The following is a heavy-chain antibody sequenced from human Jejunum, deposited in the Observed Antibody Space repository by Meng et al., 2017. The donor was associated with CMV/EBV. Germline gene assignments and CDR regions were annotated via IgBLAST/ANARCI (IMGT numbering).Heavy chain of an antibody. Sequence: QVQLQESGRGLAKPSETLSLTCTVSGGSINGYYCSWIRQPAGKGLEWIGRIYTSGNTNYNPSLKSRVTMSVDTSKNQFSLKLSSVTAADTAVYYCTRDNLSGSYYFDYWGQGTLVTVSS. CDR1: GGSINGYY. D-gene: IGHD1-26*01. J-gene: IGHJ4*02. V-gene: IGHV4-4*07. CDR3: TRDNLSGSYYFDY. CDR2: IYTSGNT.